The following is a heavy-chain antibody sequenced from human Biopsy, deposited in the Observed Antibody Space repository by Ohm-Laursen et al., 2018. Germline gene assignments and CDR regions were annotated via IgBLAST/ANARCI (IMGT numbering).Heavy chain of an antibody. D-gene: IGHD6-13*01. CDR1: GGSFNGYF. V-gene: IGHV4-34*01. CDR3: GRVPLPGIGAAYQGRFLYGMDV. Sequence: SDTLFLTCAVYGGSFNGYFWSWIRQPPGKGLEWIGDITQSGSTNYSPSLKSRVTISVDTAKKQFSLSLRSVTAADTAVYYWGRVPLPGIGAAYQGRFLYGMDVWGQGTTVSVSS. CDR2: ITQSGST. J-gene: IGHJ6*02.